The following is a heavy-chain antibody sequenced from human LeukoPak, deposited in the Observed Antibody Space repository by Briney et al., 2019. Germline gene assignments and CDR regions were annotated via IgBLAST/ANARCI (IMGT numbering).Heavy chain of an antibody. J-gene: IGHJ6*03. D-gene: IGHD1-7*01. CDR3: ARHSHANYYYYYYCMDV. V-gene: IGHV4-39*01. CDR1: GGSISSSNYY. Sequence: SETLSLTCTVSGGSISSSNYYWGWIRQPPGKGLEWIGSIYYSGSTYYSPSLKSRVTISVDTSKNQFSLKLSSVTAADTAVYYCARHSHANYYYYYYCMDVWGKGTTVTISS. CDR2: IYYSGST.